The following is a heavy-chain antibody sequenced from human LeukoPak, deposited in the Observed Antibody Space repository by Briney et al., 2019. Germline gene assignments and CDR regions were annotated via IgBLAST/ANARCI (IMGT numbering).Heavy chain of an antibody. CDR2: ISSSGNTI. V-gene: IGHV3-11*01. CDR3: ARPKYRSSWQIFDY. Sequence: GGSLRLSCAASGFTFSDYYMSWLRQAPGKGLEWVSYISSSGNTIYYADSVKGRFTISRDNAKNSLYLQMNSLRAEDTAVYYCARPKYRSSWQIFDYWGQGTLVTASS. D-gene: IGHD2-2*01. J-gene: IGHJ4*02. CDR1: GFTFSDYY.